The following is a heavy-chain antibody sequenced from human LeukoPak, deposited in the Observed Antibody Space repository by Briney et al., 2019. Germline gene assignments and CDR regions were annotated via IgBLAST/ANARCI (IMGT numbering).Heavy chain of an antibody. V-gene: IGHV3-48*03. CDR1: GFTFSSYE. J-gene: IGHJ4*02. D-gene: IGHD3-16*02. CDR3: ARDSYVWGSYRHFDY. Sequence: GGTMRLFCAASGFTFSSYEMNWVRQAPGKGLEWISYISSSGSTIYYADSVKGRFTITRDNAKNSLYLQMNSLRAEDTAVYYCARDSYVWGSYRHFDYWGQGTLVTVSP. CDR2: ISSSGSTI.